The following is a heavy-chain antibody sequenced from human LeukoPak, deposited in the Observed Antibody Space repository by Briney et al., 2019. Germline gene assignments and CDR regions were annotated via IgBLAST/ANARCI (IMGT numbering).Heavy chain of an antibody. V-gene: IGHV1-8*02. CDR3: ARTWIQLWLRWDWFDP. J-gene: IGHJ5*02. CDR2: MNPNSGNT. D-gene: IGHD5-18*01. Sequence: ASVKVSCKASGYTFTGYYMHWVRQATGQGLEWMGWMNPNSGNTGYAQKFQGRVTMTRNTSISTAYMELSSLRSEDTAVYYCARTWIQLWLRWDWFDPWGQGTLVTVSS. CDR1: GYTFTGYY.